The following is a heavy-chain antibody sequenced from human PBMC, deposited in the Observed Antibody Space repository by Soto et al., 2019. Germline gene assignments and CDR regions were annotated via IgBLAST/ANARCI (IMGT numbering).Heavy chain of an antibody. CDR1: GYTFTGYY. V-gene: IGHV1-2*04. CDR2: INPNSGGT. D-gene: IGHD3-10*01. Sequence: ASVKVSCKASGYTFTGYYMHWVRQAPGQGLEWMGWINPNSGGTNYAQKFQGWVTMTRDTSISTAYMELSRLRSDDTAVYYCARERITMVRYVGDYYGMDVWGQGTTVTVSS. J-gene: IGHJ6*02. CDR3: ARERITMVRYVGDYYGMDV.